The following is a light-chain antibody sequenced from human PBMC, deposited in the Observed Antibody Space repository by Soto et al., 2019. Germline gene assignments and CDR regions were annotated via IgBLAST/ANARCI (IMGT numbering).Light chain of an antibody. CDR2: DVS. J-gene: IGKJ4*01. CDR3: QQRSSWPT. V-gene: IGKV3-11*01. Sequence: EIVLTQSPATLSLSPGERATLSCRASQTVSSSLAWFQQKPGQAPRLLICDVSVRATGIPARFSGSGSGTDFTLTISSLEAEDFEVYYCQQRSSWPTFGGGTKVEIK. CDR1: QTVSSS.